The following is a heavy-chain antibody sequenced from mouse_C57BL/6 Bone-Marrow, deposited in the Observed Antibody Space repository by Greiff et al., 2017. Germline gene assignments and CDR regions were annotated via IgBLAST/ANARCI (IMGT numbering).Heavy chain of an antibody. Sequence: EVQVVESGGDLVKPGGSLKLSCAASGFNFSSYGMSWVRQTPDKRLEWVATISSGGSYTYYPDSVKGRFTISRDNAKNTLYLQMSSLKSEDTAMYYCARRGPVYAMDYWGQGTSVTVSS. CDR2: ISSGGSYT. V-gene: IGHV5-6*01. J-gene: IGHJ4*01. CDR1: GFNFSSYG. CDR3: ARRGPVYAMDY.